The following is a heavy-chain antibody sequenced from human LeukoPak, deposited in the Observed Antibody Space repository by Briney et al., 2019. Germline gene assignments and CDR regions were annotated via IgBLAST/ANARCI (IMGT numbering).Heavy chain of an antibody. D-gene: IGHD5-18*01. CDR3: AKADTTLDPFDH. CDR2: ISWDAGRT. CDR1: GFTFDDYT. V-gene: IGHV3-43*01. Sequence: PGGSLRLSCAASGFTFDDYTMHWVRQAPGKGLEWVSLISWDAGRTYYADSVKGRFTISRDNSKSSLYLQMNSLRTEDTALYYCAKADTTLDPFDHWGQGTLVTVSS. J-gene: IGHJ4*02.